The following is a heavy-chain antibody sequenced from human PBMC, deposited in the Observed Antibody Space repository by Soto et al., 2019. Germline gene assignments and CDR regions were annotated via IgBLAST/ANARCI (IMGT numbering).Heavy chain of an antibody. Sequence: QVQLVESGGGVVQPGRSLRLSCAASGFTFSSYGMHWVRQAPGKGLEWVAVIWYDGSNKYYADSVKGRLTISRDNSKNTLYLQMNSLRAEDTAVYYCARDNSSSWYGQTNSFDPWGQGTLVTVSS. CDR1: GFTFSSYG. V-gene: IGHV3-33*01. CDR3: ARDNSSSWYGQTNSFDP. J-gene: IGHJ5*02. CDR2: IWYDGSNK. D-gene: IGHD6-13*01.